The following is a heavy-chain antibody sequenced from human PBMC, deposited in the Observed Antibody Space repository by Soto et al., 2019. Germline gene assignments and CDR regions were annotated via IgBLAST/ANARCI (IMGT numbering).Heavy chain of an antibody. Sequence: EVQLVESGGVVVQPGGSLRLSCAASGFTFDDYAMHWVRQAPGKGLEWVSLISWDGGSTYYADSVKGRFTISRDNSKNALYLQMNRLRAEDTALYYCAKDSQHRGSGYYYGMDVWGQGTTVTVSS. J-gene: IGHJ6*02. CDR2: ISWDGGST. CDR3: AKDSQHRGSGYYYGMDV. V-gene: IGHV3-43D*04. CDR1: GFTFDDYA. D-gene: IGHD3-10*01.